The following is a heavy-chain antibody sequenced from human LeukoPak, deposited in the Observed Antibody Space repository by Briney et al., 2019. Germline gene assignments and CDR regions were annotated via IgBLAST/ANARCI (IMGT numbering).Heavy chain of an antibody. Sequence: TSETLSLTRTVSGGSISSYYWSWIRQPPGKGLEWIGYIYYSGSTNYNPSLKSRVTISVDTSKNQFSLKLSSVTAADTAVYYCVRESIAARRFDYWGQGTLVTVSS. J-gene: IGHJ4*02. D-gene: IGHD6-6*01. CDR3: VRESIAARRFDY. V-gene: IGHV4-59*01. CDR1: GGSISSYY. CDR2: IYYSGST.